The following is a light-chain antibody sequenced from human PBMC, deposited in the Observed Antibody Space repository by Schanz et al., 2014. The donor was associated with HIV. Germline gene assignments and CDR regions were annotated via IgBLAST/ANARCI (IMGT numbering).Light chain of an antibody. V-gene: IGKV3-20*01. CDR1: QSVSSSF. J-gene: IGKJ4*01. CDR2: GAS. Sequence: EIVLTQSPGTLSLSPGVRAALSCRASQSVSSSFLAWYQQKPGQAPRLLIYGASSRAAGIPDRFSGTGSGTDFTLTISSLEPEDFAVYYCQYFGNSGGTFGGGTKVEIK. CDR3: QYFGNSGGT.